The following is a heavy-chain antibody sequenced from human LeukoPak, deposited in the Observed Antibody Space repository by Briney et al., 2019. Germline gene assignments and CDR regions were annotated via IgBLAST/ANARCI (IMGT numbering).Heavy chain of an antibody. CDR2: IIPIFGTA. CDR1: GGTFSSYA. D-gene: IGHD2-2*01. Sequence: SVKVSCKASGGTFSSYAISWVRQAPGQGLEWMGGIIPIFGTANYAQKFQGRVTITTDESTSTAYMELSSLRSEDTAVYYCAREAVNKYQQLYFDYWGQGTLVTVSS. J-gene: IGHJ4*02. CDR3: AREAVNKYQQLYFDY. V-gene: IGHV1-69*05.